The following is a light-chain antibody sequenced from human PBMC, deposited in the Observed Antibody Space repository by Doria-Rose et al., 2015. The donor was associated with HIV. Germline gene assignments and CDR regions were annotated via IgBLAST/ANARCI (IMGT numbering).Light chain of an antibody. CDR1: QSVSSN. J-gene: IGKJ2*01. V-gene: IGKV3-15*01. CDR2: GAS. Sequence: LSCRASQSVSSNLAWYQQKPGQAPRLLIYGASTRAIGIPARFSGSGSGTEFTLTISSLQSEDFAVYYCQQYNNWPLYTFGQGTKLEIK. CDR3: QQYNNWPLYT.